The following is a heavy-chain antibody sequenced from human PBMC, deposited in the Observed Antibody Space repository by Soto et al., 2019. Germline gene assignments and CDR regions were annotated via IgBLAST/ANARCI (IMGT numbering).Heavy chain of an antibody. D-gene: IGHD2-15*01. CDR1: GASITGYY. CDR2: VYYSGST. J-gene: IGHJ5*02. V-gene: IGHV4-59*01. CDR3: GRVLGYCSGGNCFGRFDP. Sequence: SETLSLTCTVSGASITGYYWSWIRQPPGKGLEWIGYVYYSGSTNYNPSLKSRVTMSVDTSNNQFSVKLSSVTAADTAVYYCGRVLGYCSGGNCFGRFDPWGQGTLVTVSS.